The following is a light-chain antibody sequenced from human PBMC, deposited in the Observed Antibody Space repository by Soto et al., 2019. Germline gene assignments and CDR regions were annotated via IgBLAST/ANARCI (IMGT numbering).Light chain of an antibody. CDR1: QSVSTN. CDR3: HQYNNWRT. J-gene: IGKJ5*01. Sequence: MTQSPSTLSASVGDRVTITCRASQSVSTNLAWYQQRPGQAPRLLIYGASARATGVPARFSGSGSGTEFTLTISSLQSEDFAIYYCHQYNNWRTFGQGTRLEIK. V-gene: IGKV3-15*01. CDR2: GAS.